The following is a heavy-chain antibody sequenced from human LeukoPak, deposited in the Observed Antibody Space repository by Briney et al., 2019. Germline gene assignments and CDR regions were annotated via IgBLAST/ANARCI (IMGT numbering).Heavy chain of an antibody. V-gene: IGHV1-2*06. CDR1: GYTFTGYY. J-gene: IGHJ4*02. Sequence: ASVKVSCKASGYTFTGYYMHWVRQAPGQGLEWMGRINPNSGGTNYAQKFQGRVTMARDTSISTAYMELSRLRSDDTAVYYCARDTGNKLWYFDYWGQGTLVTLSS. D-gene: IGHD3-16*01. CDR3: ARDTGNKLWYFDY. CDR2: INPNSGGT.